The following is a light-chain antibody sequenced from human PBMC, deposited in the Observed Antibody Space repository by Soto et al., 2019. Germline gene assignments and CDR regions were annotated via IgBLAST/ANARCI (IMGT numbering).Light chain of an antibody. CDR1: SSNIGAGYD. CDR3: QSYDSSLSGWV. Sequence: QSVLTQPPSVSGAPGQRVTISCTESSSNIGAGYDVHWYQQLPGTAPKLLIYGNSNRPSGVPDLFSGSKSGTSASRAITGLQAEDEADYYCQSYDSSLSGWVFGGGTKLTVL. V-gene: IGLV1-40*01. CDR2: GNS. J-gene: IGLJ3*02.